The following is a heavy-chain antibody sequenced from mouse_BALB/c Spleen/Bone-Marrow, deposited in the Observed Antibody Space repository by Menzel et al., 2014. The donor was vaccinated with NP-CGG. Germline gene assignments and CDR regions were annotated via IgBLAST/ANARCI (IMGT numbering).Heavy chain of an antibody. CDR2: IDLANGNT. D-gene: IGHD1-1*01. V-gene: IGHV14-3*02. J-gene: IGHJ2*01. Sequence: DVKLQESGAELVKPGASVKLSCTASGFNIKDTYMHWVKQRPEQGLEWIGRIDLANGNTKYDPKFQGKATITADTSSNTAYLQLSSLTSEDTAVYYCAYGSSYDYFDYWGQGTTLTVSS. CDR3: AYGSSYDYFDY. CDR1: GFNIKDTY.